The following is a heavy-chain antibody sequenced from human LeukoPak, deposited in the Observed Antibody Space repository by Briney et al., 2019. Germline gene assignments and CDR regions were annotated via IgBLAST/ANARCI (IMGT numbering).Heavy chain of an antibody. CDR1: GFTFSSYA. CDR2: IPYDGSNK. CDR3: AREEAVAGHHPLDY. J-gene: IGHJ4*02. Sequence: PGGSLRLSCAASGFTFSSYAMHWVRQAPGKGLEWVAVIPYDGSNKYYADSVKGRFTISRDNSKNTLYLQMNSLRAEDTAVYYCAREEAVAGHHPLDYWGQGTLVTVSS. D-gene: IGHD6-19*01. V-gene: IGHV3-30-3*01.